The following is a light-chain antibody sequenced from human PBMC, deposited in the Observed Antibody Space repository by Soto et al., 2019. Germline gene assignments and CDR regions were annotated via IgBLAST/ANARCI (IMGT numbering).Light chain of an antibody. V-gene: IGLV2-14*01. CDR1: SSDVGGYKH. CDR2: EVS. J-gene: IGLJ1*01. CDR3: NSYTSSGTYV. Sequence: QSALTQPASVSGSPGQSITISCTGTSSDVGGYKHVSWYQQHPGKAPKLMIYEVSNRPSGVSNRFSGSKSGNTASLTISGLQAEDEADYYCNSYTSSGTYVFGTGTKLTVL.